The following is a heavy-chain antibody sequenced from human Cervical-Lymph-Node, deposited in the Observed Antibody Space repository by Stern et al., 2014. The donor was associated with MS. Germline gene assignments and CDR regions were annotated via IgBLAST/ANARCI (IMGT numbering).Heavy chain of an antibody. D-gene: IGHD3-10*01. J-gene: IGHJ6*02. CDR2: IIPMFGTA. CDR3: ASSVGELTPEAV. Sequence: QVQLVQSGAEVKKPGSSVRVSCKASGGTFSSYAISWVRQAPGQGLEWIGGIIPMFGTANYAQKFQGRVTITADDSTTTAYMEVSSLRSEDTAVYYCASSVGELTPEAVWGQGTTVTVFS. CDR1: GGTFSSYA. V-gene: IGHV1-69*01.